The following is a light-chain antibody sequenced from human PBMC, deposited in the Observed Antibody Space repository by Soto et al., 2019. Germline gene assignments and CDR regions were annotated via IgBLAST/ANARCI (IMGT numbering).Light chain of an antibody. J-gene: IGKJ1*01. CDR2: DAS. V-gene: IGKV1-5*01. CDR1: HSISRW. CDR3: QQYKSFSWT. Sequence: DIQMTQSPSTLSASVGGRVTITCRASHSISRWLAWYQQKPGKTPKLLIFDASSLESGVASRFTGSGSETEFTLTISNLQPDDSATYYCQQYKSFSWTFGQGTKVEIE.